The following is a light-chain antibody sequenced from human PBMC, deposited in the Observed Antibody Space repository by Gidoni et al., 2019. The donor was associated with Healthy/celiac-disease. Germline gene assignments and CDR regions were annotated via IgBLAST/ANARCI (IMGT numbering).Light chain of an antibody. CDR1: QSVSSSY. CDR3: QQYYTSPWT. CDR2: GAS. J-gene: IGKJ1*01. V-gene: IGKV3-20*01. Sequence: EIVLTQSPGTLSLSPGERATLSCRARQSVSSSYLAWYQQKPGQAPRLLMYGASRRATGIPDRFSGSGSGTDFTLSISRLEPEDFAVYYCQQYYTSPWTFGQGTKVEIK.